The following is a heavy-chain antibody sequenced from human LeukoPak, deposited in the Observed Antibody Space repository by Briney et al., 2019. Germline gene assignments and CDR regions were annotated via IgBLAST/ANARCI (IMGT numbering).Heavy chain of an antibody. CDR1: GFTFSGSA. V-gene: IGHV3-73*01. CDR3: ARESRYSSGWFTCVDCGAFDI. J-gene: IGHJ3*02. Sequence: GGSLRLSCAASGFTFSGSAMHWVRQASGKGLEWVGRIRSKGNNYATAFAASVKGRFTISRDDSKNTAYLQMNSLRAEDTAVYYCARESRYSSGWFTCVDCGAFDIWGQGTMVTVSS. CDR2: IRSKGNNYAT. D-gene: IGHD6-19*01.